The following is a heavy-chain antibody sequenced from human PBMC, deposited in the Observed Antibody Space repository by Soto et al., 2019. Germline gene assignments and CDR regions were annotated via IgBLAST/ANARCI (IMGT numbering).Heavy chain of an antibody. CDR1: GGSSSNYY. J-gene: IGHJ4*02. CDR2: INHRGDT. V-gene: IGHV4-34*01. Sequence: SETLSLTCAVYGGSSSNYYWSWIRQPPGKGLEWIGEINHRGDTNYNPSLKSRVNLSVDTSKYQLSLKVSSVTAADTALYYCARGARYNSSWYNWGQGTLVTVSS. D-gene: IGHD6-13*01. CDR3: ARGARYNSSWYN.